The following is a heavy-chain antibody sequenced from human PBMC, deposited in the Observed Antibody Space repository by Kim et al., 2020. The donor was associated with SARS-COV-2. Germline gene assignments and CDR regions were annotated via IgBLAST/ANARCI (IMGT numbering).Heavy chain of an antibody. V-gene: IGHV4-39*01. CDR1: GGSISSSSYY. CDR3: ARLVWNDRGSWFDP. Sequence: SETLSLTCTVSGGSISSSSYYWGWIRQPPGKGLEWIGSIYYSGSTYYNPSLKSRVTISVDTSKNQFSLKLSSVTAADTAVYYCARLVWNDRGSWFDPWGQGTLVTVSS. CDR2: IYYSGST. J-gene: IGHJ5*02. D-gene: IGHD1-1*01.